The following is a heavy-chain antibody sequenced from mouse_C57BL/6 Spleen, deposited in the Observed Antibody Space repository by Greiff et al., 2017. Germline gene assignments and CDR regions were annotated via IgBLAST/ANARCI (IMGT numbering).Heavy chain of an antibody. CDR1: GYSITSGYY. CDR2: ISYDGSN. V-gene: IGHV3-6*01. CDR3: ASPYWDY. Sequence: EVQLQQSGPGLVKPSQSLSLTCSVTGYSITSGYYWNWIRQFPGNKLEWMGYISYDGSNNYNPSLKNRIAITRDTAKNQFFLKWNSVTTEDTATYYCASPYWDYWGQGTTRTVSS. J-gene: IGHJ2*01.